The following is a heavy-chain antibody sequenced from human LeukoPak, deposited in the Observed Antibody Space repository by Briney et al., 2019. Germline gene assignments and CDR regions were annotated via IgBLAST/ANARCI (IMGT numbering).Heavy chain of an antibody. CDR3: ARNRWMDY. V-gene: IGHV1-2*02. J-gene: IGHJ4*02. CDR1: GYTFTDYY. D-gene: IGHD1-1*01. CDR2: INPNSGT. Sequence: ASVKVSCKSSGYTFTDYYMHWVRQAHGQGLEWMGWINPNSGTNYAQKFQGRVTMTRDTSISTAYMELTRLTSDDTAVYYCARNRWMDYWGQGTLVTVSS.